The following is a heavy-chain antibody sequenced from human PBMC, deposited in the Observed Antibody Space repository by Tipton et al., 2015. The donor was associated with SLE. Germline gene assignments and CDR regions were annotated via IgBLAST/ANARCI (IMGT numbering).Heavy chain of an antibody. D-gene: IGHD6-13*01. Sequence: TLSLTCTVSGDSISSGTFFWGWVRQSPEKGLAWIGSVHSRGNTYYNPSLTSRVTISVDPSKNQFSLTLKSVTAADTAVYYCARDRRLIAAPSFWWYFDLWGRGTLVTVSS. V-gene: IGHV4-39*07. CDR1: GDSISSGTFF. CDR3: ARDRRLIAAPSFWWYFDL. CDR2: VHSRGNT. J-gene: IGHJ2*01.